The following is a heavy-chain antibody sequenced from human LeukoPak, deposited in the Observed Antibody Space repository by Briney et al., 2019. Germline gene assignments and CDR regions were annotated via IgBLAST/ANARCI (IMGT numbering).Heavy chain of an antibody. Sequence: SVIVSCKASGGTFSNYAISWVRQAPGQGLEWMGGIIPIFGTSNYAQKLQGRVTITTDESTSTAYMELSSLRSEDTAVYYCASTVFGPIRGYYYYYYMDLWGKGTTVTVSS. CDR2: IIPIFGTS. D-gene: IGHD3-9*01. CDR3: ASTVFGPIRGYYYYYYMDL. J-gene: IGHJ6*03. V-gene: IGHV1-69*05. CDR1: GGTFSNYA.